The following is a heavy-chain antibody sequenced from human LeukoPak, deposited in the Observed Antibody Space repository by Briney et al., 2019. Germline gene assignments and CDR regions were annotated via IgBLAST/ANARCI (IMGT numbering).Heavy chain of an antibody. CDR2: IKEDGSEK. CDR1: GFTFSNYW. V-gene: IGHV3-7*01. Sequence: PGGSLRLSCAASGFTFSNYWMSWVRQAPGKGLEWVANIKEDGSEKYYVDSVKGRFTISRDNAKNSLSLQVNSLSAEDTAVYYCARSRGGYYEDYWGQETLVTVSS. D-gene: IGHD1-26*01. CDR3: ARSRGGYYEDY. J-gene: IGHJ4*02.